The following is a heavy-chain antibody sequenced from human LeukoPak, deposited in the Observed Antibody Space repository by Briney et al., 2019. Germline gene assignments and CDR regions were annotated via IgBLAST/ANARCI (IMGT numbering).Heavy chain of an antibody. V-gene: IGHV1-2*02. CDR2: INPNSGGT. CDR3: ARARMYYDILPDY. J-gene: IGHJ4*02. CDR1: GYTFTGYY. D-gene: IGHD3-9*01. Sequence: GASVKVSCKASGYTFTGYYVHWVRQAPGQGLEWIGWINPNSGGTNYAQKFQGRVTMTRDTSISTAYMELSRLRSDDAAVYYCARARMYYDILPDYWGQGTLVTVSS.